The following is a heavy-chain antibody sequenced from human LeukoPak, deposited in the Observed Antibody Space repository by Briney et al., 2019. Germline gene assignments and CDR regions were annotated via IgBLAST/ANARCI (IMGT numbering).Heavy chain of an antibody. D-gene: IGHD2-15*01. Sequence: PGGSLRLSCAASGFSFSNYGMNWVRQAPGKGLEWVSSISRSGSTKYYADSVKGRFTISRDNAKNSLFLQMNSLRAEDTAVYYCARVLRYCSGGNCYSGGLGYMDVWGKGTTVTISS. V-gene: IGHV3-48*04. J-gene: IGHJ6*03. CDR1: GFSFSNYG. CDR3: ARVLRYCSGGNCYSGGLGYMDV. CDR2: ISRSGSTK.